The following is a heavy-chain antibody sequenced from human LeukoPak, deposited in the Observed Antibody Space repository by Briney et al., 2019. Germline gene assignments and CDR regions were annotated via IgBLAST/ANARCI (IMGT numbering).Heavy chain of an antibody. CDR3: AKVGSGSYYYGSGSSHHFDY. Sequence: GGSLRLSCAASGITFSTYRMHWVRHVPGKGLVWVSGINSNGRSTTYADSVKGRFTISRDNAKNTLYLQMSSLRAEDTAVYYCAKVGSGSYYYGSGSSHHFDYWGQGTLVTVSS. V-gene: IGHV3-74*01. D-gene: IGHD3-10*01. CDR1: GITFSTYR. J-gene: IGHJ4*02. CDR2: INSNGRST.